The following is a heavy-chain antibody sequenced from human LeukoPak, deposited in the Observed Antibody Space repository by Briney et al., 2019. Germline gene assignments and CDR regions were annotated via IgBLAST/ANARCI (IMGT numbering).Heavy chain of an antibody. V-gene: IGHV1-69*05. D-gene: IGHD2-8*01. J-gene: IGHJ3*02. CDR1: GGTFSSHA. CDR3: AKWSREADAFDI. CDR2: IIPIFGTA. Sequence: GASVKVSCKASGGTFSSHAISWVRQAPGQGLEWMGRIIPIFGTANYAQKFQGRVTITTDESTSTAYMELSSLRSEDTAVYYCAKWSREADAFDIWGQGTMVTVSS.